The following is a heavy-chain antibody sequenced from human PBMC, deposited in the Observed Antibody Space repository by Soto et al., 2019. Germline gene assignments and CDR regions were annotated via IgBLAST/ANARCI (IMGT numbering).Heavy chain of an antibody. D-gene: IGHD4-17*01. CDR1: GYTFTSYD. Sequence: ASVKVSCKASGYTFTSYDINWVRQATGQGLEWMGWMNPNSGNTGYAQKFQGRVTMTRNTSISTAYMELSSLRSEDTAVYYCASGGDSRYGMDVWGQGTTVTVSS. V-gene: IGHV1-8*01. CDR3: ASGGDSRYGMDV. CDR2: MNPNSGNT. J-gene: IGHJ6*02.